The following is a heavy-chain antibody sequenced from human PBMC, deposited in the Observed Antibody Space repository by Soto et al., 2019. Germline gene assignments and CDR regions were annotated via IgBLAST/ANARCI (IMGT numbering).Heavy chain of an antibody. J-gene: IGHJ3*02. V-gene: IGHV3-23*01. CDR2: ITKTGHSK. D-gene: IGHD3-3*01. CDR3: TKDAEAYDFAFDK. Sequence: PGGSLRLSCATSGFSFSSYGMHWVRHAPGKGLEWVSGITKTGHSKFIADSVRGRFTISRDNLKNIMYLQMNSLRVDDTALYYCTKDAEAYDFAFDKWGQGTMVTVSS. CDR1: GFSFSSYG.